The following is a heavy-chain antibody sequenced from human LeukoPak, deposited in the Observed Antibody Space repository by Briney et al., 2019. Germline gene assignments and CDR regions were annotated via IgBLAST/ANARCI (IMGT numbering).Heavy chain of an antibody. CDR3: ATTYYSDSSGATHAAD. CDR2: INPNSGGT. CDR1: GYTFTGYY. J-gene: IGHJ4*02. Sequence: GASVKVSCKASGYTFTGYYMHWVRQAPGQGLEWMGWINPNSGGTNYAQKFQGRVTMTRDTSISTAYMELTSLRFDDTAVYYCATTYYSDSSGATHAADWGQGTQVTVSS. V-gene: IGHV1-2*02. D-gene: IGHD3-22*01.